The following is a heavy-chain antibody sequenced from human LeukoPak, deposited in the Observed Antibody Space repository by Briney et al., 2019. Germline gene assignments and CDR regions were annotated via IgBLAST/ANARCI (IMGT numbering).Heavy chain of an antibody. Sequence: SSETLSLTCTVSGDSISNYYWSWIRQPVGKGLEWIGRIYSSGSTNYNPSLKSRVTMSVDTSKNQFSLKLSSVTAADTAVYYCARHFADYDFWSGYYTYYFDYWGQGTLVTVSS. CDR2: IYSSGST. D-gene: IGHD3-3*01. CDR3: ARHFADYDFWSGYYTYYFDY. V-gene: IGHV4-4*07. CDR1: GDSISNYY. J-gene: IGHJ4*02.